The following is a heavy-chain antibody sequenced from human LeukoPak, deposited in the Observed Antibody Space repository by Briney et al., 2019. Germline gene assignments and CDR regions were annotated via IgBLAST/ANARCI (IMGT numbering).Heavy chain of an antibody. CDR1: GYTFTRHG. J-gene: IGHJ5*02. Sequence: VASVKVSCKASGYTFTRHGITWVRQAPGQGLEWMGWISTYSSHTTYAQKFQGRVTMTTDTSTTTAYMELRSLRSDDTAVYYCVRDEGRVSGSFNPWGQGTLVTVSS. CDR2: ISTYSSHT. V-gene: IGHV1-18*01. D-gene: IGHD3-10*01. CDR3: VRDEGRVSGSFNP.